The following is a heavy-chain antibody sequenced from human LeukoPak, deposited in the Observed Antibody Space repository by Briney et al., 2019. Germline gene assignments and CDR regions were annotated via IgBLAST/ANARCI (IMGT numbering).Heavy chain of an antibody. D-gene: IGHD2-21*01. CDR3: AKALRETHRPVYSYYYMDV. CDR1: GFTFSSYS. CDR2: ISSSSSTI. Sequence: GGSLRLSCAASGFTFSSYSMNWVRQAPGKGLEWVSYISSSSSTIYYADSVKGRFTIFRDNSKNTVFLQMNSLRVDDTAVYYCAKALRETHRPVYSYYYMDVWGKGTTVTVSS. J-gene: IGHJ6*03. V-gene: IGHV3-48*01.